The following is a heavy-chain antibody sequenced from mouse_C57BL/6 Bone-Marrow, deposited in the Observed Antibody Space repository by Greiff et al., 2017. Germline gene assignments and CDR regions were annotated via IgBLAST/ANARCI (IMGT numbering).Heavy chain of an antibody. J-gene: IGHJ1*03. V-gene: IGHV1-64*01. CDR3: ARTFITSVVDV. D-gene: IGHD1-1*01. CDR1: GYTFTSYW. Sequence: QVQLKQPGAELVKPGASVKLSCKASGYTFTSYWMHWVKQRPGQGLEWIGMIHPNSGSTNYNEKFKSKATLTVDKSSSTAYMQLSSLTSEDSAVYYCARTFITSVVDVWGTGTTVTVSS. CDR2: IHPNSGST.